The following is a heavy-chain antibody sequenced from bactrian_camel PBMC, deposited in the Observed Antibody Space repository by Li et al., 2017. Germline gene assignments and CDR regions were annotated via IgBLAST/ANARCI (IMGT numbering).Heavy chain of an antibody. D-gene: IGHD3*01. V-gene: IGHV3S55*01. J-gene: IGHJ6*01. CDR1: GFTNSDYC. Sequence: HVQLVESGGGSVQAGGSLRLSCAASGFTNSDYCMGWFRQAPGKGREGVAALGSEGTTDYADSAKGRFTISIDNAKNTLYLQMNSLKPEDTAMYYCAADVAQYRSGYDCSLDHQFNSWGQGTQVTVS. CDR3: AADVAQYRSGYDCSLDHQFNS. CDR2: LGSEGTT.